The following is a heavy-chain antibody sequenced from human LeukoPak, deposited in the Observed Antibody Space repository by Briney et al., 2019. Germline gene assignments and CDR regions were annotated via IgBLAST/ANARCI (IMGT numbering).Heavy chain of an antibody. CDR1: GFTFSSYG. V-gene: IGHV3-30*02. D-gene: IGHD1-26*01. Sequence: PGGSLRLSCAASGFTFSSYGMHWVRQAPGKGLEWVAFIRYDGSNKYYADSVKGRFTISRDNSKNTLYLQMNSLRAEDTAVYYCAKEAPTSGSYSYFDYWGQGTLVTVSS. CDR2: IRYDGSNK. J-gene: IGHJ4*02. CDR3: AKEAPTSGSYSYFDY.